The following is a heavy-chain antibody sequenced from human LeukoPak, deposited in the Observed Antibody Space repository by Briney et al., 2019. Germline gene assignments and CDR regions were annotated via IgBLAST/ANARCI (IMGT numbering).Heavy chain of an antibody. Sequence: GSLRLSCAASGFTFSSYWMSWVRQAPGKGLEWVANIKQDGSEKYYVDSVKGRFTISRDNSKNTLYLQMNSLRAEDTAVYYCARRKKTKYSSSSDANYYYYYMDVWGKGTTVTVSS. CDR3: ARRKKTKYSSSSDANYYYYYMDV. CDR1: GFTFSSYW. V-gene: IGHV3-7*01. CDR2: IKQDGSEK. J-gene: IGHJ6*03. D-gene: IGHD6-6*01.